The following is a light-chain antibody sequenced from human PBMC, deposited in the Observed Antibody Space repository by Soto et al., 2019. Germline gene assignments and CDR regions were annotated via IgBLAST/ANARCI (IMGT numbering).Light chain of an antibody. Sequence: QSVLTQPRSVSGSPGQSVTISCTGTSSDVGGYNYVSWYQQHPGKAPKLLIYGVSERPSGVPDRFSGSKSGSTGSLTISGLQAEDEADYYCCSYADTYTYVFGTGTKVTVL. J-gene: IGLJ1*01. CDR3: CSYADTYTYV. CDR2: GVS. V-gene: IGLV2-11*01. CDR1: SSDVGGYNY.